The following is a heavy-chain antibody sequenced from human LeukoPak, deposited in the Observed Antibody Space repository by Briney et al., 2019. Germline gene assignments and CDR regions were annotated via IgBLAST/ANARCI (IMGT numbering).Heavy chain of an antibody. V-gene: IGHV1-2*02. Sequence: ASVNVSCKASGYIFTGYYVHWVRQAPGQGLEWMGWMNPNSGDTNYAQKFQGRVTMTRDTSITTAYVELSSLTSDDAAVYYCARGRYGLLSGYEYWGQGAMVTVSS. CDR1: GYIFTGYY. J-gene: IGHJ4*02. CDR3: ARGRYGLLSGYEY. D-gene: IGHD3-22*01. CDR2: MNPNSGDT.